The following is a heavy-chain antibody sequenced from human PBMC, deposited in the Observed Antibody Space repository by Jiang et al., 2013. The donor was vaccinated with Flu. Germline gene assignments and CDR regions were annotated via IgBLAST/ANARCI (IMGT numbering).Heavy chain of an antibody. CDR1: GGSFIGYY. Sequence: VALLKPSETLSLTCAVYGGSFIGYYWSWIRQTPGKGLEWIADINHNGDSNNNPSLKSRVTISIDTSKNQVSLKLSSVTAADTAVYYCARGVGRAGGDVWGQGTTVIVSS. V-gene: IGHV4-34*01. J-gene: IGHJ6*02. CDR2: INHNGDS. CDR3: ARGVGRAGGDV. D-gene: IGHD1-14*01.